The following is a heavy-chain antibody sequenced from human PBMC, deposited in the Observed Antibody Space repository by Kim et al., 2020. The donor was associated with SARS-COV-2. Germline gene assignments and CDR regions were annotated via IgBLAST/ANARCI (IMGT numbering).Heavy chain of an antibody. D-gene: IGHD4-17*01. CDR1: GGSFSGYY. CDR3: ARGEGAVRYCFDP. J-gene: IGHJ5*02. V-gene: IGHV4-34*01. CDR2: INHSGGT. Sequence: SETLSLTCAVYGGSFSGYYWNWIHQPPGKGLEWIGEINHSGGTIYNPSLKGRVTISGDTSKNQVSLTLNSVTAADTAVYYCARGEGAVRYCFDPWGQGTLVTVSS.